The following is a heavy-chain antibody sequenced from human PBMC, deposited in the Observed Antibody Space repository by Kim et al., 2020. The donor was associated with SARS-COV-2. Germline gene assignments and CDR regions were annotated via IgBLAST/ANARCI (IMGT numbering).Heavy chain of an antibody. CDR1: GFTVSSNY. Sequence: GGSLRLSCAASGFTVSSNYMSWVRQAPGKGLEWVSVIYSGGSTYYADSAKGRFTISRHNSKNTQYLQMNSMRAEDTAVYYCARDPYSSSWDYGMDVWGQGTTVTVSS. CDR3: ARDPYSSSWDYGMDV. D-gene: IGHD6-13*01. J-gene: IGHJ6*02. V-gene: IGHV3-53*04. CDR2: IYSGGST.